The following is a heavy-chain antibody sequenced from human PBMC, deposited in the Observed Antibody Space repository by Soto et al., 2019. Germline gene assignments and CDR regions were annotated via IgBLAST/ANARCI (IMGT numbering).Heavy chain of an antibody. CDR3: ARDRRTARAITAVYYGMDV. J-gene: IGHJ6*02. CDR1: GGTCSSYA. D-gene: IGHD5-18*01. V-gene: IGHV1-69*06. Sequence: SVKVSCKASGGTCSSYAISWVRQAPGQGLEWMVGLMPIFGTANYAQKFQGRVTITADKSTSTAYMELSSLRSEDTAEYYCARDRRTARAITAVYYGMDVWG. CDR2: LMPIFGTA.